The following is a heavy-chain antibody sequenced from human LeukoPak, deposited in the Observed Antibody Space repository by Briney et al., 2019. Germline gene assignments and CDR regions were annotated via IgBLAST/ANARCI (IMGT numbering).Heavy chain of an antibody. CDR1: GFTVSSNY. V-gene: IGHV3-53*01. J-gene: IGHJ4*02. Sequence: GGSLRLSCAASGFTVSSNYMSWVRQAPGKGLEWVSVIYSGDSTYYADSVKGRFTISRDNSKNTLYLQMNSLRDEDTAVYYCATSGNYYLKYWGQGTLVTVSS. D-gene: IGHD1-26*01. CDR3: ATSGNYYLKY. CDR2: IYSGDST.